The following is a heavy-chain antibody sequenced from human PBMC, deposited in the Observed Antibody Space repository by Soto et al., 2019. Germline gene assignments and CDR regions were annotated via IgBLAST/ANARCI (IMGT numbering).Heavy chain of an antibody. J-gene: IGHJ4*02. D-gene: IGHD5-12*01. V-gene: IGHV3-9*01. CDR3: ARDHDEEFGYDLDDVDF. CDR2: INWNSVTF. CDR1: GFTFDNYA. Sequence: EVQLVESGGGLVQPGRSLRLYCATSGFTFDNYAMHWVRQGPGKGLEWVSGINWNSVTFDYADTVKGRFTISRDNAKNSLYLQMDSLRPEDTGFYDCARDHDEEFGYDLDDVDFWGRGTLVTVSS.